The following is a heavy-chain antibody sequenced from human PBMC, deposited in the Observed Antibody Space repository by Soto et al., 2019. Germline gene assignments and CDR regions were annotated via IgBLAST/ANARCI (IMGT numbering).Heavy chain of an antibody. CDR3: ARDLPGSSRLDY. CDR1: GFTFSSYS. V-gene: IGHV3-21*01. J-gene: IGHJ4*02. CDR2: ISSSSYI. D-gene: IGHD6-6*01. Sequence: GGSLRLSCAASGFTFSSYSMNWVRQAPGKGLEWVSSISSSSYIYYADSVKGRFTISRDNAKNSLYLQMNSLRAEDTAVYYCARDLPGSSRLDYWGQGTLVTVSS.